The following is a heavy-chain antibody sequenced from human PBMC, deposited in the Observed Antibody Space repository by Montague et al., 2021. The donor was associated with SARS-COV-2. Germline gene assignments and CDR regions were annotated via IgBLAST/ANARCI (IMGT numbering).Heavy chain of an antibody. CDR1: GFTFDESA. CDR2: ISGDGGGT. V-gene: IGHV3-43*02. J-gene: IGHJ4*02. D-gene: IGHD2-2*01. Sequence: SRRLSCAASGFTFDESAMHWVRQAPGKGLEWVALISGDGGGTYYAESVRGRFTISRDNSKASLYLQMNSLRSEDTAFYYCAKDSFCTGITCYRHFDYWGQGTLVTVSS. CDR3: AKDSFCTGITCYRHFDY.